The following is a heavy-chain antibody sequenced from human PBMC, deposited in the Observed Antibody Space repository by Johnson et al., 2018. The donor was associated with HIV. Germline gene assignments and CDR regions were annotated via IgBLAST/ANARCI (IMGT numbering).Heavy chain of an antibody. CDR2: ISSSGSTI. D-gene: IGHD4-17*01. V-gene: IGHV3-11*04. CDR3: ARDSTPWGGDHVGYAFDI. J-gene: IGHJ3*02. Sequence: QVYLVESGGGLVQPGGSLRLSCAASGFSFSDYYMSWIRQAPGKGLEWVSYISSSGSTIYYAVFVKGRFTISWDNDKKSMYLQMNSLRAEDTALYYCARDSTPWGGDHVGYAFDIWGRGTMVTVSS. CDR1: GFSFSDYY.